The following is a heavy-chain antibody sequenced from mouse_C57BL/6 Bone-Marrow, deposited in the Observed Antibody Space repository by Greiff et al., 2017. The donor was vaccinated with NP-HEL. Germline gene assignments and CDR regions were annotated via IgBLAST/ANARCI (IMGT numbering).Heavy chain of an antibody. V-gene: IGHV3-6*01. D-gene: IGHD1-1*01. CDR3: ARSTTVVPFAY. Sequence: DVKLQESGPGLVKPSQSLSLTCSVTGYSITSGYYWNWIRQFPGNKLEWMGYISYDGSNNYNPSLKNRISITRDTSKNQFFLKLNSVTTEDTATYYCARSTTVVPFAYWGQGTLVTVSA. CDR2: ISYDGSN. J-gene: IGHJ3*01. CDR1: GYSITSGYY.